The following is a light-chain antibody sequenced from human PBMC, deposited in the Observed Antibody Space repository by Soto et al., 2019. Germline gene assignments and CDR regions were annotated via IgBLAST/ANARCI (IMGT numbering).Light chain of an antibody. CDR1: QSVSSSY. CDR2: GAS. J-gene: IGKJ1*01. V-gene: IGKV3-20*01. Sequence: EIVLTQSPGTLSLSPGERATLSCRASQSVSSSYLAWYQQKPGQAPRPLIYGASSRAIGIPDRFIGSGSGTDFTLTISRLEPEDFAVYYCQQYGSSPWTFGRGTKVEIK. CDR3: QQYGSSPWT.